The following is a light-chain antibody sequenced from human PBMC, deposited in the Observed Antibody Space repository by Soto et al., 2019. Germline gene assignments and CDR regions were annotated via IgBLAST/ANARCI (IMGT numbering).Light chain of an antibody. CDR2: AAS. V-gene: IGKV1-39*01. CDR1: QSISSY. J-gene: IGKJ5*01. Sequence: DIPLTPSPYSLSASVGDRVTLTGLASQSISSYLNWYQQKPGKAPKLLIYAASSLQSGVPSRFSGSGSGTDFTLTISSLQPEDFATYYCQQSYSTPPTFGQGTRLEIK. CDR3: QQSYSTPPT.